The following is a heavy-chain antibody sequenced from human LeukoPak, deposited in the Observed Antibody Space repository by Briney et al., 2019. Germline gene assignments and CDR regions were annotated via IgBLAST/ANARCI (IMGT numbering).Heavy chain of an antibody. V-gene: IGHV4-30-2*01. CDR2: IYHSGST. J-gene: IGHJ2*01. CDR1: GGSISSGGYY. Sequence: SETLSLTCTVSGGSISSGGYYWSWIRQPPGKGLEWIGYIYHSGSTYYNPSLKSRVTISVDTSKNQFSLKLTSVTAADTAMYYCARADTVTSLGWYFDLWGRGTLVTASS. CDR3: ARADTVTSLGWYFDL. D-gene: IGHD4-17*01.